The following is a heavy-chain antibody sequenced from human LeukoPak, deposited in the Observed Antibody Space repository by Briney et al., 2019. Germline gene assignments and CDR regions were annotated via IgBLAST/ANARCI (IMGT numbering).Heavy chain of an antibody. Sequence: GASVKVSCKASGFSISAHYIHWVRQAPGQGFEWMGWISPNRGDTDHAQKLQGRVTLSRDTSISTAYMELSRLTSDDTAVYYCARVLSGRGSLYDYYYYMDVWGKGTTVTISS. J-gene: IGHJ6*03. CDR2: ISPNRGDT. CDR3: ARVLSGRGSLYDYYYYMDV. CDR1: GFSISAHY. V-gene: IGHV1-2*02. D-gene: IGHD3-10*01.